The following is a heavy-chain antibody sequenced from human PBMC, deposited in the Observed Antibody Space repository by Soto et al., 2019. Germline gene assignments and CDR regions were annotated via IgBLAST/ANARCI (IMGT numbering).Heavy chain of an antibody. CDR2: ISHSGTV. D-gene: IGHD3-16*01. Sequence: QVRLQQSGPGLVKPSETVSLTCDVSSVSITSSNWWTWVRQPPGKGLEWLGKISHSGTVNYNATLRSRVTISVDKPKNQLSLKLMSVTAADTAVYYCARDYDGFDYWGPGILVTVPS. V-gene: IGHV4-4*02. CDR1: SVSITSSNW. CDR3: ARDYDGFDY. J-gene: IGHJ4*02.